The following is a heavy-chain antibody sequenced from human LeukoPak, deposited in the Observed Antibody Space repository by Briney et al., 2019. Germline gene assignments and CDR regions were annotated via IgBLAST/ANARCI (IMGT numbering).Heavy chain of an antibody. J-gene: IGHJ3*02. Sequence: SETLSLTCTVSGGSISSYYWSWIRQPPGKGLEWIGYVYYSGSTNYNPSLKSRVTVSVDTSKNQFSLKLSSVTAADTAVYYCARQQWLVRDAFDIWGQGTMVIVSS. CDR2: VYYSGST. CDR1: GGSISSYY. CDR3: ARQQWLVRDAFDI. V-gene: IGHV4-59*08. D-gene: IGHD6-19*01.